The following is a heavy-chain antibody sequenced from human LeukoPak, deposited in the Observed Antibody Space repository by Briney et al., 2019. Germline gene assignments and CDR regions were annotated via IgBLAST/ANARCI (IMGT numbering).Heavy chain of an antibody. D-gene: IGHD5-18*01. CDR1: GYSFTSYW. Sequence: HGESLKISCKGSGYSFTSYWIGWVRQMPGKGLEWMGITYPGDSDTRYSPSFQGQVTISADKSISTAYLQWSSLKASDTAMYCCARHPPTRGYSYGQIDYWGQGTLVTVSS. J-gene: IGHJ4*02. CDR3: ARHPPTRGYSYGQIDY. V-gene: IGHV5-51*01. CDR2: TYPGDSDT.